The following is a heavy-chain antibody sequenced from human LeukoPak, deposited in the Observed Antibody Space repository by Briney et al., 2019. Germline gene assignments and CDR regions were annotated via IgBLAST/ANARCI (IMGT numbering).Heavy chain of an antibody. CDR2: IYHSGST. CDR3: AREPFNDY. CDR1: GYSISSGYY. Sequence: PSETLSLTCTVSGYSISSGYYWGWIRQPPGKGLEWIGSIYHSGSTNYNPSLKSRVTISVDTSKNQFSLKLSSLTAADTAVYYCAREPFNDYWGQGTLVTVSS. D-gene: IGHD3-3*02. V-gene: IGHV4-38-2*02. J-gene: IGHJ4*02.